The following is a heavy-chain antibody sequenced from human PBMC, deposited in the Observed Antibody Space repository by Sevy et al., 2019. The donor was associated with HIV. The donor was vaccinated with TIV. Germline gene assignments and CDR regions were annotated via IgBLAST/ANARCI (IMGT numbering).Heavy chain of an antibody. J-gene: IGHJ4*02. D-gene: IGHD1-1*01. CDR1: GFSFSSHG. V-gene: IGHV3-30*03. CDR3: ASDGGWYNYAPSDY. Sequence: GGSLRISCAASGFSFSSHGMHWVRQAPGKGLEWQAVISYDGNKRYYADSVKGRFTISRDNSKNTLYLQMNRLRAEDTAVSYCASDGGWYNYAPSDYWGQGTLVTVSS. CDR2: ISYDGNKR.